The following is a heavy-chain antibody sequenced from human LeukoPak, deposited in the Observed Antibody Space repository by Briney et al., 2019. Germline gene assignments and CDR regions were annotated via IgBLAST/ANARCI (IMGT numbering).Heavy chain of an antibody. D-gene: IGHD4-17*01. CDR2: IYHSGTT. Sequence: PSLTLSLTCAVSGAFITNSHWWSWARQPPVNGLEWIGEIYHSGTTNYNPSLKSRVTMSVDKSKNQFSLKLSSVTAADTAVYYCGTYFYGEYGSYYFDYWGQGTLVTVSS. J-gene: IGHJ4*02. V-gene: IGHV4-4*02. CDR3: GTYFYGEYGSYYFDY. CDR1: GAFITNSHW.